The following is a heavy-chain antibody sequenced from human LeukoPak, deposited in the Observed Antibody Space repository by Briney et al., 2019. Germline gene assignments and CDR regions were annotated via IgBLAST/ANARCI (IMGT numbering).Heavy chain of an antibody. CDR2: IHHSGNT. CDR3: VRWQYCGGNCFFSAFDI. V-gene: IGHV4-59*01. CDR1: GGSISSSY. D-gene: IGHD2-21*01. Sequence: SETLSLTCTVSGGSISSSYWSWIRQSPGKGLEWIGYIHHSGNTNSSPPLKSRVTISVDTPNNKFSLKLNSVTAADTAVYYCVRWQYCGGNCFFSAFDIWGQGTMVTVSS. J-gene: IGHJ3*02.